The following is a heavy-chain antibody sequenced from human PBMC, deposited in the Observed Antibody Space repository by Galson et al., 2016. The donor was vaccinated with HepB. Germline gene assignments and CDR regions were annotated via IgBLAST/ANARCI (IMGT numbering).Heavy chain of an antibody. V-gene: IGHV3-23*01. CDR3: ARGHYGDYPRGY. J-gene: IGHJ4*02. D-gene: IGHD4-17*01. CDR1: GFTFSSYA. Sequence: SLRLSCAASGFTFSSYAMNWVRQAPGKGLEWVATLTGSGGGTYYADSVKGRFTISRDNSKNTLYLEMISLRAGDTAVYYCARGHYGDYPRGYWGQGTLVTVSS. CDR2: LTGSGGGT.